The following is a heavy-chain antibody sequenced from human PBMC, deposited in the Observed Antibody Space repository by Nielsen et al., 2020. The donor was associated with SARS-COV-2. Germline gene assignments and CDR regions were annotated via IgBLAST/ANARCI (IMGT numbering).Heavy chain of an antibody. CDR1: GGSISSYY. D-gene: IGHD4-11*01. CDR2: IYYSGST. Sequence: SETLSLTCTVSGGSISSYYWSWIRQPPGKGLEWIGYIYYSGSTNYNPSLKSRVTISVDTSKNQFSLKLSSVTAADTAVYYCARMIGYSTSSDSWGQGILVTVSS. V-gene: IGHV4-59*12. J-gene: IGHJ4*02. CDR3: ARMIGYSTSSDS.